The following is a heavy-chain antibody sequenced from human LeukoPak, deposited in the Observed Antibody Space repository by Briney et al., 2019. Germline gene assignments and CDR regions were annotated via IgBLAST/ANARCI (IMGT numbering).Heavy chain of an antibody. Sequence: SETLSLTCTVSGGSISSSCYYWGWIRQPPGKGLEWIGSIYYSGSTYYNPSLKSRVTISVDTSKNRFSLKLSSVTAADTAVYYCAWRVDYDSSGYYLDYWGQGTLVTVSS. CDR3: AWRVDYDSSGYYLDY. D-gene: IGHD3-22*01. CDR1: GGSISSSCYY. CDR2: IYYSGST. V-gene: IGHV4-39*01. J-gene: IGHJ4*02.